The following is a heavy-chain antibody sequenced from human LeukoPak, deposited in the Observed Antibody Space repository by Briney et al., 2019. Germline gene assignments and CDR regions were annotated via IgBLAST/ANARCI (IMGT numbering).Heavy chain of an antibody. CDR3: ALYCSGGSCYSYFDY. CDR1: GYTLTELS. CDR2: FDPEDGET. Sequence: ASVKVSCKVSGYTLTELSMHWVRLAPGKGLEWMGGFDPEDGETIYAQKFQGRVTMTEDTSTDTAYMELSSLRSEDTAVYYCALYCSGGSCYSYFDYWGQGTLVTVSS. J-gene: IGHJ4*02. V-gene: IGHV1-24*01. D-gene: IGHD2-15*01.